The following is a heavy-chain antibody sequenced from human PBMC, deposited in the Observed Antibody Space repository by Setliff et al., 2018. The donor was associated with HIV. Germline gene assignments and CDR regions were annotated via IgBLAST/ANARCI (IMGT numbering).Heavy chain of an antibody. CDR2: INHSGST. V-gene: IGHV4-34*01. Sequence: SETLSLTCAVYGGSFSGYYWSWIRQPPGKGLEWIGEINHSGSTNYNPSLKSRVTIAGDTSKNQFSLMLSSVTAADTAVYYCARVPRQLLQGAAAYFDYWGQGILVTVSS. CDR1: GGSFSGYY. D-gene: IGHD5-18*01. CDR3: ARVPRQLLQGAAAYFDY. J-gene: IGHJ4*02.